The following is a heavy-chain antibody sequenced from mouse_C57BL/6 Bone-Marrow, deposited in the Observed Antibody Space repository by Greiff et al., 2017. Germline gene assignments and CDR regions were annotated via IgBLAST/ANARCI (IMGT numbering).Heavy chain of an antibody. CDR3: ARYRVGAMDY. V-gene: IGHV7-3*01. Sequence: EVQLVESGGGLAKPGGSLSLSCAASGFTFTDYYMSWVRQPPGKALEWLGFIRNKANGYTTEYSASVKGRLTTSRDNSQSILCLQMNALRGEDSATCYCARYRVGAMDYWGQGTAVTVTS. CDR1: GFTFTDYY. CDR2: IRNKANGYTT. J-gene: IGHJ4*01. D-gene: IGHD1-3*01.